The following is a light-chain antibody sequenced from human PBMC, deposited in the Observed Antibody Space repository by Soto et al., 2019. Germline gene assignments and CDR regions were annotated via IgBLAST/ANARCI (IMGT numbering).Light chain of an antibody. CDR3: QQYYSYPA. CDR1: QGISSY. CDR2: AAS. J-gene: IGKJ1*01. Sequence: ANRMTQSPSSLSASTGDRVTITCRASQGISSYLAWYQQKPGQAPKLLIYAASTLQSGVPSRLSGSGAGTDFTLTISCLHSEDFATYYCQQYYSYPAFGQGTKVEIK. V-gene: IGKV1-8*01.